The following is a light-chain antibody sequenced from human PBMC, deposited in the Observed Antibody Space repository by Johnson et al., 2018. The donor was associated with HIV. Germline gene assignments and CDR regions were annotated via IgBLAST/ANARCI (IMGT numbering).Light chain of an antibody. CDR2: DNN. Sequence: QPVLTQPPSVPAAPGQKVTISCSGSSSNIGNNYVSWYQQLPETDHKLLIYDNNKRPSGIPDRFSGSKSGPSATLGITGLQTGDEADYYCGTWDSSLSAGVFGTGTKVTVL. CDR3: GTWDSSLSAGV. V-gene: IGLV1-51*01. CDR1: SSNIGNNY. J-gene: IGLJ1*01.